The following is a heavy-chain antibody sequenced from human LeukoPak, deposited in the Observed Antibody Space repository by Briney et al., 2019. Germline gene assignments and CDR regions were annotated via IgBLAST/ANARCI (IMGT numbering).Heavy chain of an antibody. Sequence: ASVKVSCKAPGYTFTGYYMRWVRQAPGQGLEWMGWINPNSGGTNYAQKFQGRVTMTRDTSISTAYMELSRLRSDDTAVYYCARGLLSDTAMAYFDYWGQGTLVTVSS. V-gene: IGHV1-2*02. D-gene: IGHD5-18*01. CDR1: GYTFTGYY. CDR2: INPNSGGT. CDR3: ARGLLSDTAMAYFDY. J-gene: IGHJ4*02.